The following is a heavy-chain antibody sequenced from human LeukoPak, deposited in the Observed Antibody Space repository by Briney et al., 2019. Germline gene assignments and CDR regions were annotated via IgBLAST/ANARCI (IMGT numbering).Heavy chain of an antibody. D-gene: IGHD5-24*01. CDR1: AFTFSDYY. J-gene: IGHJ6*03. Sequence: GESLRLSCAASAFTFSDYYMSWIRQAPGRGLEWVSYISSSGSTIYYADSVKGRFTISRDNAKNSLYLQMNSLRAEDTAVYYCAREDGYNSVAMDVWGKGTTVTVSS. CDR3: AREDGYNSVAMDV. CDR2: ISSSGSTI. V-gene: IGHV3-11*04.